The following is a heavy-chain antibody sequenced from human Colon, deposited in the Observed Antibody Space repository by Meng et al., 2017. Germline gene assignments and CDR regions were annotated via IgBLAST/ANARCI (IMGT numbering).Heavy chain of an antibody. Sequence: GSLRLSCTVSGGSITNNSYYWGWIRQSPGKGLEWIGNIYHTGTTYYNPSLKSRVSISLDTSKNQISLKLSSVTAADTAVYYCAKTAMIPGVIYYFAYWGQGTLVTVSS. CDR2: IYHTGTT. J-gene: IGHJ4*02. CDR1: GGSITNNSYY. V-gene: IGHV4-39*07. D-gene: IGHD3-10*01. CDR3: AKTAMIPGVIYYFAY.